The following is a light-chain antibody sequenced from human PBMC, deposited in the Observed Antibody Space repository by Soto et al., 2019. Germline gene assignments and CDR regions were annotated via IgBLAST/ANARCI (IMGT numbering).Light chain of an antibody. CDR1: SSNIGNNY. Sequence: QSVLTQPPSVSAAPGQKVTISCSGSSSNIGNNYVSWYQQLPGTAPKLLIYDNNKRPSGIPDRFSGSKSGTSATLGITGLQTGEEADYYCGTWDSTLSALVFGGGTKVTVL. CDR2: DNN. V-gene: IGLV1-51*01. J-gene: IGLJ2*01. CDR3: GTWDSTLSALV.